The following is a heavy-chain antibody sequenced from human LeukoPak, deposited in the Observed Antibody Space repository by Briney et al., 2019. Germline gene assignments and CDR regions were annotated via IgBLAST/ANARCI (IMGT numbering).Heavy chain of an antibody. D-gene: IGHD4-23*01. CDR3: ARLSRVVKAGAYGLHSLDV. CDR1: GGSTNGYS. V-gene: IGHV4-59*13. J-gene: IGHJ6*02. CDR2: VYYWGTN. Sequence: SETLSLTCTVSGGSTNGYSWTWIRQPPGKGLELIGCVYYWGTNDSKPSLRSRVTMSTDTCNNQFSLKLRSVTAADTAKYYCARLSRVVKAGAYGLHSLDVWLQGTTLSLPS.